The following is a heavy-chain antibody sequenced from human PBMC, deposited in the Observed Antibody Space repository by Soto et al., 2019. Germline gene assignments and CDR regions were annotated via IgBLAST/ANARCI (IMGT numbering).Heavy chain of an antibody. CDR2: TYYRSRWYN. D-gene: IGHD3-16*01. Sequence: PSQTLSLTCAISGDSVSSNSAAWNWIRLSPSRGLEWLARTYYRSRWYNDYAVSVRSRITVNPDTSKNQFSLQLTSVTAEDTAVYYCARRPSAYGNYGGYFQHWGQGTLVTVSS. CDR1: GDSVSSNSAA. CDR3: ARRPSAYGNYGGYFQH. J-gene: IGHJ1*01. V-gene: IGHV6-1*01.